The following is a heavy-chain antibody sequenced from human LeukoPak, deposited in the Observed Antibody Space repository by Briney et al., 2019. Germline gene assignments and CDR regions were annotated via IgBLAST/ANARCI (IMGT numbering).Heavy chain of an antibody. CDR3: ARVLPTLGRSLASDWFDP. CDR1: GYTFTGYY. D-gene: IGHD3-3*02. J-gene: IGHJ5*02. Sequence: ASVKVSGKASGYTFTGYYMHWVRQAPGQGLEWMGWINPNSGGTNYAQKFQGRVTMTRDTSISTAYMELSRLRSDDTAVYYCARVLPTLGRSLASDWFDPWGQGTLVTVSS. CDR2: INPNSGGT. V-gene: IGHV1-2*02.